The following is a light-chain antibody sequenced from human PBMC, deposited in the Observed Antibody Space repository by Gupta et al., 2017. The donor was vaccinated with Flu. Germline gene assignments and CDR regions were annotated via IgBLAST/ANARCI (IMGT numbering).Light chain of an antibody. V-gene: IGLV1-44*01. Sequence: SVLTQPPSASGTPGQRVTISCSGSRSNIGSTTASWYQQLPGTAPKLLIYSNNQRPSGVPDRFAGSKSGTSASLAISGLQSEDEADYYCAAWDDSLNGRVFGGGTKLTVL. CDR3: AAWDDSLNGRV. CDR2: SNN. CDR1: RSNIGSTT. J-gene: IGLJ3*02.